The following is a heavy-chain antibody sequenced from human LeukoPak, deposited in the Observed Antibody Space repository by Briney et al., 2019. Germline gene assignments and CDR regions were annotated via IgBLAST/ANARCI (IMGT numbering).Heavy chain of an antibody. CDR3: VKRDCPTTYCYGFDY. CDR1: GFTFSSCV. Sequence: PGGSLRLSCVTSGFTFSSCVMAWVRQAPGKGLEWVSSISASGNSPYYADSVKGRFTISRDNSMNTLPLQMNSLRVDDTALYYCVKRDCPTTYCYGFDYWGQGTPVTVSS. CDR2: ISASGNSP. D-gene: IGHD2-2*01. V-gene: IGHV3-23*01. J-gene: IGHJ4*02.